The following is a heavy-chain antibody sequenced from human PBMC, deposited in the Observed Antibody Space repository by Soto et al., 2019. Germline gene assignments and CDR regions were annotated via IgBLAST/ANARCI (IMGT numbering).Heavy chain of an antibody. CDR1: GFTFSSYA. J-gene: IGHJ4*02. CDR2: ISGSGGST. D-gene: IGHD3-3*01. Sequence: GGSLRLSCAASGFTFSSYAMSWVRQAPGKGLEWVSAISGSGGSTYYADSVKGRFTISRDNSKNTLYPQMNSLRAEDTAVYYCAKDREYDFWSGYIYGSGVLDYWGQGTLVTVSS. CDR3: AKDREYDFWSGYIYGSGVLDY. V-gene: IGHV3-23*01.